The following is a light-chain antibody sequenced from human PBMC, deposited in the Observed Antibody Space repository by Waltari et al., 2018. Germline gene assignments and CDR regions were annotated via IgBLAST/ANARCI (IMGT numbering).Light chain of an antibody. CDR1: QGIRSW. V-gene: IGKV1-12*01. Sequence: DIQMTQSPPSVSASVGDRVTITCRASQGIRSWLSWYQQKPGKAPKLLIDAASNLQSGVPSRFSGSDSGTAFTLTISSLQPEDVATYYCQEANSFPLTFGGGTKVEI. CDR2: AAS. J-gene: IGKJ4*01. CDR3: QEANSFPLT.